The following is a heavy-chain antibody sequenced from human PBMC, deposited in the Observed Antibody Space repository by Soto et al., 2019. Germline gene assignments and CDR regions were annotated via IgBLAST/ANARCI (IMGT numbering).Heavy chain of an antibody. CDR2: IKPDGSER. V-gene: IGHV3-7*04. CDR1: GFTFGTYW. J-gene: IGHJ4*02. D-gene: IGHD7-27*01. CDR3: ATDLNWEQY. Sequence: VQLVESGGGLVQPGGSLRLSCAASGFTFGTYWMTWVRQAPGKGLECVGNIKPDGSERYYVDSVKGRFTISRDNAKNSLYLHMNSLRAEDTAVYYCATDLNWEQYWGQGTLVTVSS.